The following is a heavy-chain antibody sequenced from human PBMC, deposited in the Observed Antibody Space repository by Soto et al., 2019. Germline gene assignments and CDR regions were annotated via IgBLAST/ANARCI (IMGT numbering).Heavy chain of an antibody. D-gene: IGHD3-3*01. V-gene: IGHV3-73*01. Sequence: GGSLRLSCAASGFTFSGSAMHWVRQASGKGLELVGRIRSKANSYATAYAASVKGRFTISRDDSKNTAYLQMNSLKTEDTAVYYCTRHTYYDFWSGPFYYMDVWGKGTTVTV. CDR3: TRHTYYDFWSGPFYYMDV. J-gene: IGHJ6*03. CDR2: IRSKANSYAT. CDR1: GFTFSGSA.